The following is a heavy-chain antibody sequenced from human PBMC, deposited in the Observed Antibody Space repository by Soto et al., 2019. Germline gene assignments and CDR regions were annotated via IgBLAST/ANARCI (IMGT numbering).Heavy chain of an antibody. J-gene: IGHJ4*02. Sequence: QVQLQESGPGLVKPSETLSLTCAVSGYSISSGYYWGWIRQPPGKGLEWIGSIYHSGSTYYNPSLKSRVTISVDTSKNQFSLKLSSVTAADTAVYYCARDPGIAVAGTRGTFDYWGQGTLVTVSS. CDR2: IYHSGST. D-gene: IGHD6-19*01. V-gene: IGHV4-38-2*02. CDR1: GYSISSGYY. CDR3: ARDPGIAVAGTRGTFDY.